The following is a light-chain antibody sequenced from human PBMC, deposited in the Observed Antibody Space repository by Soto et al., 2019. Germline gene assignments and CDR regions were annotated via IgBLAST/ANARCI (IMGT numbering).Light chain of an antibody. V-gene: IGLV1-40*01. J-gene: IGLJ2*01. CDR2: DNR. CDR1: VSTFGAGYD. Sequence: QSVLTQPPSVSGAPGQGVTISCTGSVSTFGAGYDVHWYQQLPGTAPKLLIYDNRKRPSGVPDRFSGSKSGTSASLAMSGLQAEDEADYYCQAYDSSVSVVFGGGTKLTVL. CDR3: QAYDSSVSVV.